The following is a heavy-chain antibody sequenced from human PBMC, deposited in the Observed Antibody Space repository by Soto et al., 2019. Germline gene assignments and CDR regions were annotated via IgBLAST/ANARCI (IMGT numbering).Heavy chain of an antibody. CDR3: AKDPTEGRITIFGVVIRWFDP. V-gene: IGHV3-23*01. CDR1: GFTFSSYA. J-gene: IGHJ5*02. D-gene: IGHD3-3*01. CDR2: ISGSGGST. Sequence: GGSLRLSCAASGFTFSSYAMSWVRQSPVNGLEWVSAISGSGGSTYYADSLKGRFTISRDNSKNTLYLQMNSLRDEDTAVYYCAKDPTEGRITIFGVVIRWFDPWGQGTLVTVSS.